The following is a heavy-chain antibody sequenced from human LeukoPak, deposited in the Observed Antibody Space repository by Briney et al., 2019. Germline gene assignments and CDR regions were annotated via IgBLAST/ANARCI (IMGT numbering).Heavy chain of an antibody. CDR2: INQDGSEK. J-gene: IGHJ3*02. D-gene: IGHD2-2*01. Sequence: GGSLRLSCAASGFTFSSYWITWVRQAPGKGLEWVANINQDGSEKCYVDSAKGRFTISRDNAKNSLSLQMNSLRVEDTAVYYCARGVVVAPRSAFDIWGQGTTVTVSS. CDR3: ARGVVVAPRSAFDI. V-gene: IGHV3-7*01. CDR1: GFTFSSYW.